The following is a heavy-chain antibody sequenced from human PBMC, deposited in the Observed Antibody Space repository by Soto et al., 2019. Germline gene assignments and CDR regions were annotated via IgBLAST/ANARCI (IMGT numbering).Heavy chain of an antibody. D-gene: IGHD3-3*01. CDR1: ANTFTSYC. Sequence: GASRKISGRCCANTFTSYCIILFRQTPGKGLEWMARIDPTDSHASYSPPFQGHVSIAIDKSISTSYLQWNSLKASDTAIYYCTSLAWRGSDAYWGKGTLVTVSS. CDR3: TSLAWRGSDAY. V-gene: IGHV5-10-1*01. J-gene: IGHJ4*02. CDR2: IDPTDSHA.